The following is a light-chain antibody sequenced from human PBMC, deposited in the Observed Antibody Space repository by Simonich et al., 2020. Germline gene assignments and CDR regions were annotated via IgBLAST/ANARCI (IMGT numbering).Light chain of an antibody. CDR3: QQYYSTPLT. J-gene: IGKJ3*01. CDR2: WAS. Sequence: DIVMTQSPDSLAVSLGERATINCKSSQSVLYSSNNKNYLAWYQRKPGQPPKLLIYWASTRESGVPDRCSGSGSGTDFTLTISSLQAEDVAVYYCQQYYSTPLTFGPGTKVDIK. V-gene: IGKV4-1*01. CDR1: QSVLYSSNNKNY.